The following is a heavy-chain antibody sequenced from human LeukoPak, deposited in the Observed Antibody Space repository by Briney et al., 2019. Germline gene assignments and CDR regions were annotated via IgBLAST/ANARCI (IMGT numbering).Heavy chain of an antibody. CDR3: ARGAPSGIVVVVAAPPDY. Sequence: GGSLRLSCAASGFTFSSYGMHWVRQAPGKGLEWVAVISYDGSNKYYADSVKGRFTISRDNSKNTLYLQMNSLRAEDTAVYYCARGAPSGIVVVVAAPPDYWGQGTLVTVSS. D-gene: IGHD2-15*01. CDR1: GFTFSSYG. CDR2: ISYDGSNK. V-gene: IGHV3-30*19. J-gene: IGHJ4*02.